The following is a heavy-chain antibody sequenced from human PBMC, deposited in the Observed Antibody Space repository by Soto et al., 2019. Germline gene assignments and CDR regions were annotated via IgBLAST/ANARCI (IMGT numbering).Heavy chain of an antibody. Sequence: GGSLILSCAASGFTFSSYAMHWVRQAPGKGLEWVAVISYDGSNKYYADSVKGRFTISRDNSKNTLYLQMNSLRAEDTAVYYCARDLLWARDYYYYYGMDVWGQGTTVTVSS. J-gene: IGHJ6*02. CDR2: ISYDGSNK. CDR3: ARDLLWARDYYYYYGMDV. V-gene: IGHV3-30-3*01. CDR1: GFTFSSYA. D-gene: IGHD3-10*01.